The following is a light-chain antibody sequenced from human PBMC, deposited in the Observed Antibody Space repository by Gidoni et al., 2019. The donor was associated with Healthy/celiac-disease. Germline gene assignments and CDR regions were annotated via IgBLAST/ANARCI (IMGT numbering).Light chain of an antibody. J-gene: IGLJ2*01. CDR3: QSADSSGTYPVV. V-gene: IGLV3-25*03. Sequence: SYELTQPPSVSVSPGQTARLTCSGDALPKQYAYWYQQKPGQAPVLVIYQDSEKPSGIPERFSGSSSGTTVTLTISGVQAEDDADYYCQSADSSGTYPVVFGGGTKLTVL. CDR2: QDS. CDR1: ALPKQY.